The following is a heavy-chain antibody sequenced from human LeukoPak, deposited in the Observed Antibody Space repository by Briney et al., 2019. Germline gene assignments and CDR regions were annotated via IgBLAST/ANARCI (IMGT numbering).Heavy chain of an antibody. V-gene: IGHV4-39*01. D-gene: IGHD3-10*01. CDR2: INHSGST. CDR1: GDSISTSNSY. Sequence: SETLSLTCTVSGDSISTSNSYWGWIRQPPGKGLEWIGEINHSGSTNYNPSLKSRVTISVDTSKNQFSLKLSSVTAADTAVYYCARHLWFVSGYWFDPWGQGTLVTVSS. J-gene: IGHJ5*02. CDR3: ARHLWFVSGYWFDP.